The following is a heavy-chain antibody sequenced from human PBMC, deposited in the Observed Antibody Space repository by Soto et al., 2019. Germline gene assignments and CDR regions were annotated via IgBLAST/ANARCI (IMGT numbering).Heavy chain of an antibody. CDR2: ISSSSSTI. CDR1: GFTFSSYS. Sequence: EVQLVESGGGLVQPGGSLRLSCAASGFTFSSYSMNWVRQAPGKGLEWVSYISSSSSTIYYADSVKGRFTISRDNANHSLYLQMNRLRAADTAVYYFATHPESIAEIGWFAPWGPGTLVTVSS. D-gene: IGHD6-6*01. V-gene: IGHV3-48*01. CDR3: ATHPESIAEIGWFAP. J-gene: IGHJ5*02.